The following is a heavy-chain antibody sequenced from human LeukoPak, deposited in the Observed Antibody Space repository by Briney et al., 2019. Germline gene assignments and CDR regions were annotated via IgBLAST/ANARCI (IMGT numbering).Heavy chain of an antibody. D-gene: IGHD3-10*01. Sequence: GGSLRLSCAASGFTFSSYALSWVRQAPGKGLEWVSAISGSGGSTYYADSVKGRFTISRDNSKNTLYLQMNSLRAEDTAVYYCAKKGFGELVIDYWGQGTLVTVSS. CDR2: ISGSGGST. CDR3: AKKGFGELVIDY. V-gene: IGHV3-23*01. J-gene: IGHJ4*02. CDR1: GFTFSSYA.